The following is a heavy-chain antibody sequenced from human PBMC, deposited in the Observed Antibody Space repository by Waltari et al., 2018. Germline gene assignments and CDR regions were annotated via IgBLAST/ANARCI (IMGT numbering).Heavy chain of an antibody. D-gene: IGHD1-20*01. CDR3: ARENNVGSSPADV. CDR2: GWDDESQK. J-gene: IGHJ6*02. Sequence: QVQLVESGGGVVQPGRSPRLSCAASGFPFSSYCRHWVRQAPGKGRGWGAVGWDDESQKYDADSLKGRFTISRDNSKNTLYLQMNSLRAEDTAVYYCARENNVGSSPADVWGQGTTVTVSS. CDR1: GFPFSSYC. V-gene: IGHV3-33*01.